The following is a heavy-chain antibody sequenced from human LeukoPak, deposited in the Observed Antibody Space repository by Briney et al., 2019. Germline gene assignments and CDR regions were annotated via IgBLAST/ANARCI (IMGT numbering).Heavy chain of an antibody. V-gene: IGHV3-21*01. Sequence: GGSLRLSCAASGFTFSSYSMNWVRQAPGKGLEWVSSISSSSSYIYYADSVRGRFTISRDNAKNSLYLQMNSLRAEDTAVYYCAREGPGSSGWYYNAFAIWGQGTMVTVSS. J-gene: IGHJ3*02. CDR2: ISSSSSYI. CDR1: GFTFSSYS. CDR3: AREGPGSSGWYYNAFAI. D-gene: IGHD6-19*01.